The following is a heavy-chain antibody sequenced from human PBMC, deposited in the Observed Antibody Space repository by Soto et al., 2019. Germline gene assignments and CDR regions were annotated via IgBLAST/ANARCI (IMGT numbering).Heavy chain of an antibody. Sequence: ASVKVSCKASGYTFTGYYMHWVRQAPGQGLEWMGWINPNSGGTNYAQKFQGWVTMTRDTSISTAYMELSRLRSDDTAVYYCARAGSGYDLGTGGDFDYWGQGTLVTAPQ. CDR3: ARAGSGYDLGTGGDFDY. D-gene: IGHD5-12*01. V-gene: IGHV1-2*04. CDR2: INPNSGGT. CDR1: GYTFTGYY. J-gene: IGHJ4*02.